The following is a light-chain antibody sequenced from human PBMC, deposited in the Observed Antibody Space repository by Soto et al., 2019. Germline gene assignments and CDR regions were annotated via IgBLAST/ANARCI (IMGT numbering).Light chain of an antibody. CDR3: QHYNSYSEA. CDR1: QAIPNN. CDR2: EES. V-gene: IGKV1-9*01. J-gene: IGKJ1*01. Sequence: DVHLTQSPSFLSACAGDWVRITCRPSQAIPNNMAWYQQQPGKPPKLLIYEESTLHSRVPSRFSGRKSGTEFTLTISSLQHHDFATYYCQHYNSYSEAFGQGTKVDIK.